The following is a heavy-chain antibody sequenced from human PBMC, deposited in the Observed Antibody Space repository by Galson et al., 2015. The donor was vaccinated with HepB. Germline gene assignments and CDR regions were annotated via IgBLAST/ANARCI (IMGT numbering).Heavy chain of an antibody. CDR3: ARDSGYCSGGSCYYFDY. Sequence: SLRLSCAASGFSFNNYEMNWVRQAPGKGPEWVANIKQDGSEKYYVDSVKGRFTISRDNAKNTLYLQMNSLRAEDTAVYYCARDSGYCSGGSCYYFDYWGQGTLVTVSS. V-gene: IGHV3-7*01. J-gene: IGHJ4*02. CDR1: GFSFNNYE. CDR2: IKQDGSEK. D-gene: IGHD2-15*01.